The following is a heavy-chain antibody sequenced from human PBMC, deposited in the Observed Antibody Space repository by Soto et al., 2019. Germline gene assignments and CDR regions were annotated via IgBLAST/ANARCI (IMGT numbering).Heavy chain of an antibody. CDR3: AREYYYDPYYYYGMDV. CDR1: GYTFTSYA. Sequence: GASVKVSCKASGYTFTSYAMHWVRQAPGQRLEWMGWINAGNGNTKYSQKFQGRVTITRDTSASTAYMELSSLRSEDTAVYYCAREYYYDPYYYYGMDVWGQGTTVTVSS. V-gene: IGHV1-3*01. D-gene: IGHD3-22*01. J-gene: IGHJ6*02. CDR2: INAGNGNT.